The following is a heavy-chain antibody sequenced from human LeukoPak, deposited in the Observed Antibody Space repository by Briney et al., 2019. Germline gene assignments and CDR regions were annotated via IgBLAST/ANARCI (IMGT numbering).Heavy chain of an antibody. D-gene: IGHD4-11*01. Sequence: PGGSLRLSCAASGFTFSSYAMHWVRQAPGKGLEWVAVISYDGSNKYYADSVKGRFTISRDNSKNTLYLQMNSLRAEDTAVYNCAKDLETTPTGGMDVWGQGTTVTVSS. J-gene: IGHJ6*02. V-gene: IGHV3-30-3*01. CDR3: AKDLETTPTGGMDV. CDR2: ISYDGSNK. CDR1: GFTFSSYA.